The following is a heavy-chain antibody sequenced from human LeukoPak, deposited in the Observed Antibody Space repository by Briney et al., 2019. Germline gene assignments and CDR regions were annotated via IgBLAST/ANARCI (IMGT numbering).Heavy chain of an antibody. CDR2: INHSGST. D-gene: IGHD3-22*01. CDR3: ARGRGYYDSSGYYYVRRYFDY. V-gene: IGHV4-34*01. Sequence: SETLSLTCAVYGGSFGGYYWSWIRQPPGKGLEWIGEINHSGSTNYNPSLKSRVTISVDTSKNQFSLKLSSVTAADTAVYYCARGRGYYDSSGYYYVRRYFDYWGQGTLVTVSS. CDR1: GGSFGGYY. J-gene: IGHJ4*02.